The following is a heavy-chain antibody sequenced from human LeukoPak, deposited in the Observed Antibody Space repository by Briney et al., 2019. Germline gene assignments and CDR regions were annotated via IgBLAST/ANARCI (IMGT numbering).Heavy chain of an antibody. D-gene: IGHD1-1*01. CDR2: IYYSGTT. Sequence: SETLSLTCTVSGGSINSSSYYWGWIRQSPGTGLEWIGSIYYSGTTYYNPSLKSRVTISIDTSKNQFSLKLSSVTAADTAMYYCARDNDQLGLDPFDYWGQGTLVTVSS. V-gene: IGHV4-39*07. CDR3: ARDNDQLGLDPFDY. J-gene: IGHJ4*02. CDR1: GGSINSSSYY.